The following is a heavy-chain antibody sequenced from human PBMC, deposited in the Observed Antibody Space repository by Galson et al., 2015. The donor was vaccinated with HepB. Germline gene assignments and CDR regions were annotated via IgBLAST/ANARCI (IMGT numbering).Heavy chain of an antibody. Sequence: SLRLSCAASGFTFRSYSMNWVRQAPGKGLEWVSSISPNDDYIYYAETLRGRFSISRDNAWNSLYLQMNSLRAEDTAVYYCARGGLQKQRNDYFDFWGRGTLVTVSS. D-gene: IGHD3-10*01. CDR2: ISPNDDYI. J-gene: IGHJ4*02. V-gene: IGHV3-21*01. CDR1: GFTFRSYS. CDR3: ARGGLQKQRNDYFDF.